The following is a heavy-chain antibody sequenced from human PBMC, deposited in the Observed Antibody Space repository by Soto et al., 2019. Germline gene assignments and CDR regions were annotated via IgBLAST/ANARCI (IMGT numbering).Heavy chain of an antibody. CDR2: ISGSGGST. CDR3: AQYGSEAGRPGAFDI. V-gene: IGHV3-23*01. CDR1: GFTFSSYA. J-gene: IGHJ3*02. Sequence: EVQLLASGGGLVQPGGSLRLSWAASGFTFSSYAMSWVRHAPGTGLEWVSAISGSGGSTYYAASVKDRFTISRDNSKNPLYLQMTSLRAEDTAVYYCAQYGSEAGRPGAFDIWGQGTMVTVSS. D-gene: IGHD6-13*01.